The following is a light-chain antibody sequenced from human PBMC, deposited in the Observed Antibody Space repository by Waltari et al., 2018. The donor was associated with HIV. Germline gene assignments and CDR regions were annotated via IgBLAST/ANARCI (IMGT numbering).Light chain of an antibody. V-gene: IGLV1-47*01. J-gene: IGLJ1*01. Sequence: QSVLTQPPSASGTPGQRVTISCSGSSSNIGSNYVYWYQQLPGVAPKLLIYTNNQRPSGVPDRFSGSKSGTSASLAITGLRSEDEADYYCATWDDSLSGYVFGTGTKVTVL. CDR3: ATWDDSLSGYV. CDR2: TNN. CDR1: SSNIGSNY.